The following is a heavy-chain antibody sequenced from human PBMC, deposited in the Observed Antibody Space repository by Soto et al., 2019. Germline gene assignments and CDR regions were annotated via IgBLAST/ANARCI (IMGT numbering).Heavy chain of an antibody. CDR1: GFTFSSYG. J-gene: IGHJ4*02. Sequence: PGGSLRLSCAASGFTFSSYGMHWVRQAPGKGLEWVSVIWSDGSNKYYADSVKGRFTISRDNSKNSLYLQMNGLRAEDTAVYYCARGFYGSGSSFFDYWGQGVLVTVSS. CDR2: IWSDGSNK. V-gene: IGHV3-33*01. D-gene: IGHD3-10*01. CDR3: ARGFYGSGSSFFDY.